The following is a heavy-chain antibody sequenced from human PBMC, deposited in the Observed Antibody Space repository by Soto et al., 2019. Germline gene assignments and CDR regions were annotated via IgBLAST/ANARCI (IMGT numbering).Heavy chain of an antibody. V-gene: IGHV4-4*02. Sequence: QVQLQESGPGLVKPSGTLSLTCAVSGVSISIPNSWAWVRQAPGKGLEWIGEIDHSGTTNYNPSLNSRVTTSLDRSKNPFSLSLTSVAAADTAVYFYARGNFYAFDIWGQGTMVVVSS. CDR3: ARGNFYAFDI. CDR2: IDHSGTT. CDR1: GVSISIPNS. J-gene: IGHJ3*02.